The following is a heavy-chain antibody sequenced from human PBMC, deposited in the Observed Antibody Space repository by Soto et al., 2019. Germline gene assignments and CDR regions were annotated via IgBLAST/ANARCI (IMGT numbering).Heavy chain of an antibody. CDR1: GFSFNIFA. CDR3: AKDPTSYDSSAHFAS. CDR2: ISGGGGST. D-gene: IGHD3-22*01. J-gene: IGHJ4*02. V-gene: IGHV3-23*01. Sequence: SGGSLRLSCAASGFSFNIFAMNWVRQAPGKGLEWVSGISGGGGSTYYADSVKGRFTISRDNSNNTLYLQMNSLRAEDKAVYYCAKDPTSYDSSAHFASGGQGTLVTVS.